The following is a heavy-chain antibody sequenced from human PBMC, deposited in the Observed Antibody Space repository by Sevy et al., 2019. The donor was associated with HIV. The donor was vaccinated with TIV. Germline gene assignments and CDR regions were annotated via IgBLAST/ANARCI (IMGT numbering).Heavy chain of an antibody. Sequence: GESLKISCKGSGYSFTSYWIGWVRQMPGKGLEWMGIIYPGDSDTRYSPSFQGQVTISADKSISTAYLQWSSLKASDTAMYSCARHPAGITMVRGVIINPYYFDYWGHGTLVTVSS. CDR3: ARHPAGITMVRGVIINPYYFDY. J-gene: IGHJ4*01. D-gene: IGHD3-10*01. V-gene: IGHV5-51*01. CDR1: GYSFTSYW. CDR2: IYPGDSDT.